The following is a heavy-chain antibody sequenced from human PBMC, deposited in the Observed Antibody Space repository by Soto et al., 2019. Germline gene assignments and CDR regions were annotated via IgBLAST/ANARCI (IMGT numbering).Heavy chain of an antibody. CDR1: GFTFSSYS. V-gene: IGHV3-21*01. D-gene: IGHD5-12*01. J-gene: IGHJ6*02. Sequence: GGSLRLSCAAPGFTFSSYSMNWVRQAPGKGLEWVSSISSSSSYIYYADSVKGRFTISRDNAKNSLYLQMNSLRAEDTAVYYCAREKEWLRQLQIISPSYYYGMDVWGQGTTVTVSS. CDR3: AREKEWLRQLQIISPSYYYGMDV. CDR2: ISSSSSYI.